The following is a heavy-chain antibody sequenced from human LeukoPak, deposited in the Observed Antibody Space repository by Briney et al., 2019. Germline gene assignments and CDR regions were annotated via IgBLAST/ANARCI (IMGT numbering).Heavy chain of an antibody. D-gene: IGHD2-15*01. CDR3: ARGAIYCSGGSCYPNYFDY. Sequence: GSSVKVSCKASGGTFSSYTISRVRQAPGQGLEWMGRIIPILGIANYAQKFQGRVTITADKSTSTAYMELSSLRSEDTAVYYCARGAIYCSGGSCYPNYFDYWGQGTLVTVSS. CDR1: GGTFSSYT. J-gene: IGHJ4*02. V-gene: IGHV1-69*02. CDR2: IIPILGIA.